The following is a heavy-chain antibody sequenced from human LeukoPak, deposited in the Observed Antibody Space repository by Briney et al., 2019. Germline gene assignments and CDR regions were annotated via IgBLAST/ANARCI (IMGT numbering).Heavy chain of an antibody. V-gene: IGHV4-59*12. CDR2: IYYSGST. J-gene: IGHJ6*03. CDR3: ARARASGNYYHYMDV. Sequence: SETLSLTCTVSGGSIRSYYWSWIRQPPGKGLERIGDIYYSGSTNYNPSLKSRVTMSVDTSKNQFSLKLSSVTAADTAVYYCARARASGNYYHYMDVWGKGTTVTISS. CDR1: GGSIRSYY. D-gene: IGHD3-10*01.